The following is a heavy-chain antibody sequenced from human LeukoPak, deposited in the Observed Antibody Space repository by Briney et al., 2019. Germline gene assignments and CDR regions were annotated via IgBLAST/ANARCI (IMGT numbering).Heavy chain of an antibody. D-gene: IGHD2-2*01. CDR2: IYPGDSDT. CDR1: GYSFTSYW. CDR3: AGLPNYATYYFDY. J-gene: IGHJ4*02. Sequence: GESLKISCKGSGYSFTSYWIGWVRQMPGKGLEWMGIIYPGDSDTRYSPSFQGQVTISADKSISTAYLQWSSLKASDTAVYYCAGLPNYATYYFDYWGQGTLVTVSS. V-gene: IGHV5-51*01.